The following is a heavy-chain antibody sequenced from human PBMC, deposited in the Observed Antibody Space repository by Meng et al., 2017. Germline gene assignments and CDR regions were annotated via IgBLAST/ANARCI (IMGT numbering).Heavy chain of an antibody. CDR3: AREAGSLEAFDI. V-gene: IGHV4-39*07. CDR2: IYYSGST. D-gene: IGHD1-26*01. CDR1: GGSISSYY. J-gene: IGHJ3*02. Sequence: GSLRLSCTVSGGSISSYYWSWIRQPPGKGLEWIGSIYYSGSTYYNPSLKSRVTISVDTSKNQFSLKLSSVTAADTAVYYCAREAGSLEAFDIWGQGTMVTVSS.